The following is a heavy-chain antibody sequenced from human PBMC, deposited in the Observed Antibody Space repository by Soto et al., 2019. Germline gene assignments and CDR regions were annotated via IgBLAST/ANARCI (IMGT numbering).Heavy chain of an antibody. CDR2: ISAYSGST. D-gene: IGHD6-13*01. CDR3: ARDFTKSSSWPYYFDY. Sequence: QVQLVQSGAEVKKPGASVKVSCKASGYTFTTYGISWVRQAPGQGLEWMGWISAYSGSTKFAQKLQGRVTMTTDTSTTTAYMELRSLTSDDTAVYYCARDFTKSSSWPYYFDYWGQGNLVTVSS. J-gene: IGHJ4*02. CDR1: GYTFTTYG. V-gene: IGHV1-18*01.